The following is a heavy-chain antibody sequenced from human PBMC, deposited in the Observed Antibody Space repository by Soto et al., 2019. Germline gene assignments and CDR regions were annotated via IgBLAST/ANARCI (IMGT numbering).Heavy chain of an antibody. CDR1: GGTFSSFG. Sequence: SVKVSCKASGGTFSSFGISWVRQAPGQGLEWMGGIIPVFGRPNYAQRFRGRLTITADESTNTGYMELIDLRSEDTAVYYCAREGSGYNFWGQGTQVTVSS. V-gene: IGHV1-69*13. J-gene: IGHJ1*01. CDR3: AREGSGYNF. D-gene: IGHD5-12*01. CDR2: IIPVFGRP.